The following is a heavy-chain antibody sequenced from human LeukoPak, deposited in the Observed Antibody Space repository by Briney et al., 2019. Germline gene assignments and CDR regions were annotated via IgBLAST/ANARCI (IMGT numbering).Heavy chain of an antibody. CDR2: IYYSGST. J-gene: IGHJ4*02. CDR1: GGSISSYY. V-gene: IGHV4-59*01. D-gene: IGHD2-8*01. Sequence: SETLSLTWTVSGGSISSYYWSWIRQPPGKGLEWIGYIYYSGSTNYNPSLKSRVTISVDTSKNQFSLKLSSVTAADTAVYYCARDRGPGYADYWGQGTLVTVSS. CDR3: ARDRGPGYADY.